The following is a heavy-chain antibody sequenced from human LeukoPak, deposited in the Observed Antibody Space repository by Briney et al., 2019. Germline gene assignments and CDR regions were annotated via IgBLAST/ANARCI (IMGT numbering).Heavy chain of an antibody. Sequence: ASVKVSCKASGGTFSSYAISWVRQAPGQGLEWMGGIIPIFGTANYAQKFQGRATITADESTSTAYMELSSPRSEDTAVYYCARVELTRANYYYYYGMDVWGKGTTVTVSS. J-gene: IGHJ6*04. D-gene: IGHD1-26*01. CDR1: GGTFSSYA. V-gene: IGHV1-69*01. CDR2: IIPIFGTA. CDR3: ARVELTRANYYYYYGMDV.